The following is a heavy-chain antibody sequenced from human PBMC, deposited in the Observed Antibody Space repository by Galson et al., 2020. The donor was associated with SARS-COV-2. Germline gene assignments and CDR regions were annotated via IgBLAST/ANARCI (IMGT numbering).Heavy chain of an antibody. J-gene: IGHJ4*02. Sequence: SETLSLTRTVPGGSISSYYWSWIRQPPGKGLEWIGYIYYSGSTNYNPSLKSRVTISVDTSKNQFSLKLSSVTAADTAVYYCARENFFNGYSYGLDYWGQGTLVTVSS. CDR1: GGSISSYY. CDR2: IYYSGST. D-gene: IGHD5-18*01. CDR3: ARENFFNGYSYGLDY. V-gene: IGHV4-59*01.